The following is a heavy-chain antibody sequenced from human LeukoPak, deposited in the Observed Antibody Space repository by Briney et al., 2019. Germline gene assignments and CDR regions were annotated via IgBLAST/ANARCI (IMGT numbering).Heavy chain of an antibody. CDR2: IYTSGST. J-gene: IGHJ4*02. V-gene: IGHV4-4*07. CDR3: ARENSGSYREFDY. Sequence: SEALSLTCTVSGGSISSYYWSWIQQPAGKGLEWIGRIYTSGSTNHNASLKSRVSMSVDTSKNQFSLKLSSVTAADTAVFYCARENSGSYREFDYWGQGTLVTVSS. D-gene: IGHD1-26*01. CDR1: GGSISSYY.